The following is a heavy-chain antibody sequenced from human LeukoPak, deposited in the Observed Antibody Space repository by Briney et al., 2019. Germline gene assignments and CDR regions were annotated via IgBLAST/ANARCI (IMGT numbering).Heavy chain of an antibody. CDR2: ISYDGSGR. CDR1: GFTFSSYA. V-gene: IGHV3-30*04. D-gene: IGHD1-26*01. Sequence: GGSLRLSCAASGFTFSSYAMNWVRQAPGKGLEWVALISYDGSGRYYGDSVKGRFTISRDNSKKTLILQMNSLRAEDTAVYFCARDVSWETRHFDYYGMDVWGQGTTVTVSS. CDR3: ARDVSWETRHFDYYGMDV. J-gene: IGHJ6*02.